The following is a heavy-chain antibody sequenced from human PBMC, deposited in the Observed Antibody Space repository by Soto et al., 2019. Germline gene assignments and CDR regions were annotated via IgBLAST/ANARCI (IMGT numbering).Heavy chain of an antibody. D-gene: IGHD2-2*01. CDR2: IWHDGRNK. J-gene: IGHJ4*02. CDR3: ASRSPALDY. CDR1: GFTFSSFG. Sequence: QVQLVESGGGVVQPGRSLRLSCAASGFTFSSFGMHWVRQAPGKGLEWVAVIWHDGRNKYYADFVKGRFTISRDNSKNMLYLQMNSLRAEDTAVYYCASRSPALDYWGQGTLVTVSS. V-gene: IGHV3-33*01.